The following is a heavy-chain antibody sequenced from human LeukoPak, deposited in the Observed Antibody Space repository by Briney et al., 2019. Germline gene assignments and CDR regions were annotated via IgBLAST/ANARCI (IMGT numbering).Heavy chain of an antibody. D-gene: IGHD1-1*01. CDR2: ISWDGGST. J-gene: IGHJ6*02. Sequence: SGGSLRLSCVASGFTFSNYWMHWVRQAPGKGLEWVSLISWDGGSTYYADSVKGRFTISRDNSKNSLYLQMNSLRTEDTALYYCAKDAGHHYYYGMDVWGQGTTVTVSS. CDR3: AKDAGHHYYYGMDV. CDR1: GFTFSNYW. V-gene: IGHV3-43*01.